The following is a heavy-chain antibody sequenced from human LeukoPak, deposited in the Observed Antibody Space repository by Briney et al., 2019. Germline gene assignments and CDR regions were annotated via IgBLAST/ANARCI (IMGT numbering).Heavy chain of an antibody. J-gene: IGHJ3*02. CDR1: GFTFSSYG. CDR2: ISYDGSNK. D-gene: IGHD5-18*01. CDR3: AKDLRGYSYGDAFDI. Sequence: SGGSLRLSCAASGFTFSSYGMHWVRQAPGKGLEWVAVISYDGSNKYYADSVKGRITISRDNSKNTLYLQMNSLRAEDTAVYYCAKDLRGYSYGDAFDIWGQGTMVTVSS. V-gene: IGHV3-30*18.